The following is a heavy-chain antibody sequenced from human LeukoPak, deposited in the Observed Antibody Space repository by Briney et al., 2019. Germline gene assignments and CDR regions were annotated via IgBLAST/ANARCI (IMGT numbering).Heavy chain of an antibody. CDR2: IGPDGGTT. CDR3: ARGAQLTDY. CDR1: GFTFSTYG. J-gene: IGHJ4*02. Sequence: PGGSLRLSCAASGFTFSTYGMHWVRQAPGKGLEYVSGIGPDGGTTYYAKSVKGRFTISRDNSKSMVYLQMGSLTADDMAVYYCARGAQLTDYWGQGTLVTVS. D-gene: IGHD6-13*01. V-gene: IGHV3-64*01.